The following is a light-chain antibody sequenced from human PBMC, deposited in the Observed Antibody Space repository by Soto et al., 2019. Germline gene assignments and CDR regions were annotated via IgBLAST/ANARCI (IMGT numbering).Light chain of an antibody. Sequence: QSALTQPASLSGSPGQSITISCTGTSSDIGAYDYVSWFQQHPGKAPKLMISEVNNRPSGVSNRFSGSKSGNTAYLTISGLQVEDEAESFCFSFTTTSTQVFGNGTKGTAL. CDR3: FSFTTTSTQV. V-gene: IGLV2-14*01. CDR1: SSDIGAYDY. J-gene: IGLJ1*01. CDR2: EVN.